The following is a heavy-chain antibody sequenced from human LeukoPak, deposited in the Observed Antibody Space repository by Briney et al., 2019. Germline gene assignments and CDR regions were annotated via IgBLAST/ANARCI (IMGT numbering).Heavy chain of an antibody. CDR2: IYSGGTI. J-gene: IGHJ1*01. Sequence: PGGSLRLSCAASGFTVSSNYMSWVRQAPGKGLEWVSVIYSGGTIYYADSVKGRFTISRDLSKNMLYLQMNSLRAEDTAVYYCAREFGLITSHWGQGTLVTVSS. CDR3: AREFGLITSH. D-gene: IGHD3/OR15-3a*01. V-gene: IGHV3-66*01. CDR1: GFTVSSNY.